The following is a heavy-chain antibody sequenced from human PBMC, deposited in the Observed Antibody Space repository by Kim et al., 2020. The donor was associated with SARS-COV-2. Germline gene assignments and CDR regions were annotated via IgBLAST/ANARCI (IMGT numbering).Heavy chain of an antibody. V-gene: IGHV4-34*01. D-gene: IGHD6-13*01. CDR1: GGSFSGYY. CDR3: ARGGRGRQLVHPIPMDI. CDR2: INHSGST. J-gene: IGHJ3*02. Sequence: SETLSLTCAVYGGSFSGYYWSWIRQPPGKGLEWIGEINHSGSTNYNPSLKSRVTISVDTSKNQFSLKLSSVTAADTAVYYCARGGRGRQLVHPIPMDIWGQGTMVTVSS.